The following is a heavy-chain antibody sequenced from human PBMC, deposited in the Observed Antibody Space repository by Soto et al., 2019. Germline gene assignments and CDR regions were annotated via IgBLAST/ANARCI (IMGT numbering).Heavy chain of an antibody. J-gene: IGHJ4*02. V-gene: IGHV4-59*08. CDR2: IYYSGST. Sequence: SETLSLTCTVSGGSISSYYWSWIRQPPGKGLEWIGYIYYSGSTNYNPSLKSRVTISVDTSKNQFSLKLSSVTAADTAVYYCARPRGYNYGHMNEWGQGALVTVSS. CDR1: GGSISSYY. D-gene: IGHD5-18*01. CDR3: ARPRGYNYGHMNE.